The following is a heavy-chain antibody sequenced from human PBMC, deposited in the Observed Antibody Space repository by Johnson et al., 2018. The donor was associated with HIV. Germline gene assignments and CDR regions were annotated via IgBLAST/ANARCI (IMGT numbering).Heavy chain of an antibody. Sequence: QVLLVESGGGVVQPGRSLRLSCAASGFTFSSYAMHWVRQAPGKGLEWVAIISYDGSNKYYADSVKGRFTISRDNSKNTLYLQMNNLRAEDTAVYYCARRMVQGVIITSGAFDIWGQGTMVTVSS. CDR1: GFTFSSYA. D-gene: IGHD3-10*01. J-gene: IGHJ3*02. V-gene: IGHV3-30*04. CDR2: ISYDGSNK. CDR3: ARRMVQGVIITSGAFDI.